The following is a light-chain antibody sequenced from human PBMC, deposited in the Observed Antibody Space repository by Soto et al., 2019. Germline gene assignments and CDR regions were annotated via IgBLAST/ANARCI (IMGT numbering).Light chain of an antibody. J-gene: IGKJ4*01. CDR3: QQYNIWPPLT. CDR2: GAS. V-gene: IGKV3-15*01. Sequence: EIMMTQSPPTLSVSPGERAILSCRASQSVSSSLAWYQQKPGQAPRLLIYGASTRATGTPARFSGSGSGTEFTLTISSLQSEDFAVYFCQQYNIWPPLTFGGGTKVDIK. CDR1: QSVSSS.